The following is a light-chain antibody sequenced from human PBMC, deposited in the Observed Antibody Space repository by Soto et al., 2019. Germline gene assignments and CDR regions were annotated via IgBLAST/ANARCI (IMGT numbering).Light chain of an antibody. CDR2: DAS. CDR3: QQRTNWLT. V-gene: IGKV3-11*01. CDR1: QNVSTY. J-gene: IGKJ3*01. Sequence: EIVLTQSPATLSLSPGERVTLSCRASQNVSTYLAWYQQKPGQAPRLLIYDASDRATGIPARFSGSGTDFTLTISSPEPEDSAVYYCQQRTNWLTFGPGTKVDIK.